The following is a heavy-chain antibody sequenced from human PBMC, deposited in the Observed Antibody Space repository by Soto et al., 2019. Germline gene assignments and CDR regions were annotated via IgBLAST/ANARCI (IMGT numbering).Heavy chain of an antibody. CDR2: ISWNSGSI. J-gene: IGHJ4*02. CDR3: AKERGIASAAVDY. V-gene: IGHV3-9*01. D-gene: IGHD6-13*01. CDR1: GFTFDDYD. Sequence: EVQLVESGGGLVQPGRSLRLSCAASGFTFDDYDMHWVRQAPGKGLEWVSGISWNSGSIGYADSVKGQFTISRDNAKNALYLQMNSLRAEDTALYYCAKERGIASAAVDYWGQGTLVTVSS.